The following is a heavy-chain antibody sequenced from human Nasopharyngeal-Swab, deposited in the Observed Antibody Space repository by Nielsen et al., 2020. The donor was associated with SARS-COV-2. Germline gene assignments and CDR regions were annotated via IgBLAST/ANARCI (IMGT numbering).Heavy chain of an antibody. Sequence: ASVKVSCKASGYTFTGYYLHWVRQAPGQGLEWMGWINPKSGGTNHAQKFQGWVTMTRDTSISTAYMELGRLRSDDTAVYYCARDKSFSVADTYYYYYGMDVWGQGTTVTVSS. CDR3: ARDKSFSVADTYYYYYGMDV. D-gene: IGHD6-19*01. J-gene: IGHJ6*02. CDR1: GYTFTGYY. V-gene: IGHV1-2*04. CDR2: INPKSGGT.